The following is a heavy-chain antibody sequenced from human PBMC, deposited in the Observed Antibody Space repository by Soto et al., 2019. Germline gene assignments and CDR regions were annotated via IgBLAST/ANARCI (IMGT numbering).Heavy chain of an antibody. D-gene: IGHD3-3*01. CDR3: ARGQREWLYYYYMDV. CDR1: GGSFSGYY. J-gene: IGHJ6*03. V-gene: IGHV4-34*01. CDR2: INHSGST. Sequence: SETLSLTCAVYGGSFSGYYWSWIRQPPGKGLEWIGEINHSGSTNYNPSLKSRVTISVDTSKNQFSLKLSSVTAADTAVYYCARGQREWLYYYYMDVWGKGTTVTVSS.